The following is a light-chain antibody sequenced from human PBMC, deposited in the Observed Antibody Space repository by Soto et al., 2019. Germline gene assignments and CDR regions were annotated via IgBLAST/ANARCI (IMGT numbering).Light chain of an antibody. CDR1: QSVGSN. CDR2: AAS. Sequence: EIVLTQSPDTLSVSPGERATLSCRASQSVGSNLAWYQQKPGQAPRLLIFAASTRATGIPARFSGSGSGTEFTLTISSLQSEDSAVYYCQQHSRSITFGGGTKVEIK. CDR3: QQHSRSIT. V-gene: IGKV3D-15*01. J-gene: IGKJ4*01.